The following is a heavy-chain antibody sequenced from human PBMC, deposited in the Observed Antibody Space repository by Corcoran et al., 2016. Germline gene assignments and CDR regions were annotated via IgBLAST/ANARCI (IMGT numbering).Heavy chain of an antibody. Sequence: EVQLVESGGGLVKPGGSLRLSCAASGFTFSSYSMNRVRQAPGKGLEWVSSISSSSSYIYYADSVKGRFTISRDNAKNSLYLQMNSLRAEDTAGYYCARYWGAYCSSTSCPHHYYGMDVWGQGTTVTVSS. J-gene: IGHJ6*02. CDR1: GFTFSSYS. D-gene: IGHD2-2*01. V-gene: IGHV3-21*01. CDR2: ISSSSSYI. CDR3: ARYWGAYCSSTSCPHHYYGMDV.